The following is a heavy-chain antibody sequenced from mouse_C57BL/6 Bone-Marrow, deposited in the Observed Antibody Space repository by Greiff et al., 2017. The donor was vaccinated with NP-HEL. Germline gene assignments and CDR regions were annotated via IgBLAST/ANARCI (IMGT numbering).Heavy chain of an antibody. Sequence: VKLVESGAELMKPGASVKLSCKATGYTFTGYWIEWVKQRPGHGLEWIGEILPGSGSTNYNEKFKGKATFTADTSSNTAYMQLSSLTTEDSAIYYCARRTYYYGSSYDAMDYWGQGTSVTVSS. CDR2: ILPGSGST. J-gene: IGHJ4*01. D-gene: IGHD1-1*01. V-gene: IGHV1-9*01. CDR3: ARRTYYYGSSYDAMDY. CDR1: GYTFTGYW.